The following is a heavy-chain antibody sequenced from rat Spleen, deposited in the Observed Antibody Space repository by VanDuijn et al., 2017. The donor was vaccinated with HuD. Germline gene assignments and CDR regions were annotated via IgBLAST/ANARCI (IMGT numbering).Heavy chain of an antibody. J-gene: IGHJ2*01. D-gene: IGHD1-2*01. V-gene: IGHV2-30*01. CDR1: GFSLTSYN. CDR3: AREDYVSSYLDY. CDR2: IWTGGNT. Sequence: QVQLKESGPGLVQPSQTLSLTCTVSGFSLTSYNVHWVRQPTGKGLEWMGIIWTGGNTDYNSALKSRLSISRDTSKSQVFLKMNSLQTEDIATYYCAREDYVSSYLDYWGQGVMVTVSS.